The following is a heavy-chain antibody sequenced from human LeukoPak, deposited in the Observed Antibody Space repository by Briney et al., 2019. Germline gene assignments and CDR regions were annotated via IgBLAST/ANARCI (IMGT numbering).Heavy chain of an antibody. CDR3: ARALDDAFDI. V-gene: IGHV4-61*02. Sequence: SETLSLTCTVSGGSVSSGFYYWSWIRQPAGKGLEWIGRIYTSGSTNYNPSLKSRVTISVDTSKNQFSLKLRSVTATDTAVYYCARALDDAFDIWGQGTKVSFSS. CDR2: IYTSGST. J-gene: IGHJ3*02. CDR1: GGSVSSGFYY. D-gene: IGHD3-3*01.